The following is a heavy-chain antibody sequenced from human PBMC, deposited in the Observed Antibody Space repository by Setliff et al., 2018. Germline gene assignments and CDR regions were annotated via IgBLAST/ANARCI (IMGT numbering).Heavy chain of an antibody. V-gene: IGHV3-53*01. CDR1: GFTVSSNY. D-gene: IGHD1-7*01. CDR3: AKPQVELRWGFES. J-gene: IGHJ4*02. CDR2: IYSGSST. Sequence: GGSLRLSCAASGFTVSSNYMNWVRQAPGKGLEWVSVIYSGSSTYYADSVKGRFTISTDSSKNTLYLQMNSLRTDDTAIYYCAKPQVELRWGFESWGQGTPVTVSS.